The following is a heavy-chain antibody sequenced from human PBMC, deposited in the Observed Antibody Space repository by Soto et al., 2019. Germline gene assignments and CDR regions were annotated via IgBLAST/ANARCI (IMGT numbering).Heavy chain of an antibody. CDR3: ARQTGLGATNY. CDR1: GLTFNNFW. D-gene: IGHD1-26*01. V-gene: IGHV3-74*01. J-gene: IGHJ4*02. Sequence: PGGSLRRSCAGSGLTFNNFWMHWVGQAPGKGLVWVARINTDGSVTSHADSVKGRFTISRDNAKSTLYLQMNSLRAEDSARYYCARQTGLGATNYWGRGTLVTVSS. CDR2: INTDGSVT.